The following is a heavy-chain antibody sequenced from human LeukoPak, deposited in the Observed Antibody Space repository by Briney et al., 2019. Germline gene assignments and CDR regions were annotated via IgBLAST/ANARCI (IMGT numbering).Heavy chain of an antibody. CDR3: ARDIQSNDYGDYRDY. CDR1: GFTFSSYS. Sequence: GGSLRLSCAASGFTFSSYSMNWVRQAPGKGLEWISSISSSSSYIYYADSVKGRFTISRDNAKNSLYLQMNSLRAEDTAVYYCARDIQSNDYGDYRDYWGQGTLVTVSS. D-gene: IGHD4-17*01. V-gene: IGHV3-21*01. J-gene: IGHJ4*02. CDR2: ISSSSSYI.